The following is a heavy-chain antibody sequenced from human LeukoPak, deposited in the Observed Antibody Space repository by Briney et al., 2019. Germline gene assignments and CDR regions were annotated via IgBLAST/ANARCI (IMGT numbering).Heavy chain of an antibody. CDR3: ARLHGTVTTPADY. CDR1: GFTFSSYS. Sequence: PGGSLRLSCAASGFTFSSYSMNWVRQAPGKGLEWVSAISGTGGTTYYADSVKGRFTISRDNSKNTLYLQMNSLRAEDTAVYYCARLHGTVTTPADYWGQGTLVTVSS. J-gene: IGHJ4*02. V-gene: IGHV3-23*01. CDR2: ISGTGGTT. D-gene: IGHD4-17*01.